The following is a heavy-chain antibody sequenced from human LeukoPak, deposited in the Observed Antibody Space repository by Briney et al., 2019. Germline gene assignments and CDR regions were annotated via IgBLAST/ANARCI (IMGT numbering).Heavy chain of an antibody. CDR2: IVVGSGNT. V-gene: IGHV1-58*02. CDR3: ARANMVRGVGSFFDRNWFDP. Sequence: SVKVSCKASGFTFTSSAMQWVRQARGQRLEWIGWIVVGSGNTNYAQKFQERVTITRDMSTSTAYMELSSLRSEDTAVYYCARANMVRGVGSFFDRNWFDPWGQGTLVTVSS. J-gene: IGHJ5*02. CDR1: GFTFTSSA. D-gene: IGHD3-10*01.